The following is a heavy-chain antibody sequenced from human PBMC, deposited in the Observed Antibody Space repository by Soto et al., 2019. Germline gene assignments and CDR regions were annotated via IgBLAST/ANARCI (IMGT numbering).Heavy chain of an antibody. D-gene: IGHD2-2*01. CDR2: INPSGGST. J-gene: IGHJ6*02. CDR1: GYTFTSYY. Sequence: QVQLVQSGAEVKKPGASVKVSCKASGYTFTSYYMHWVRQAPGQGLEWMGIINPSGGSTSYAQKFQGRVTMIRDTSTSTVYMELSSLRSEDTAVYYCARVRDIVVVPAAMGGYYGMHVWGQGTTVTVSS. V-gene: IGHV1-46*01. CDR3: ARVRDIVVVPAAMGGYYGMHV.